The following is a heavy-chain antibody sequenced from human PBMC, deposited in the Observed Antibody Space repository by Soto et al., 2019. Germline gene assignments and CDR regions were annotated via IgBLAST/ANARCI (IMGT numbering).Heavy chain of an antibody. D-gene: IGHD2-15*01. Sequence: GGSLRLSCAASGFTFRSSAMSWFRQAPGKGRDWVSVISGSGGSTDSADSVKGRFTITRDNSKNTLYLQMNSLRAEDTAVYYCAKERRRGSSGGSCYRFDYWGQGTMVTVSS. CDR2: ISGSGGST. CDR1: GFTFRSSA. CDR3: AKERRRGSSGGSCYRFDY. V-gene: IGHV3-23*01. J-gene: IGHJ4*02.